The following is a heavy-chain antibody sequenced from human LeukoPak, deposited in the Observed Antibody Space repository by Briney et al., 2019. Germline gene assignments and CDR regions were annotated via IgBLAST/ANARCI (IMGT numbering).Heavy chain of an antibody. Sequence: RASVKVSCKASGGTFSSYAISWVRQAPGQGLEWMGGIIPIFGTANYAQKFQGRVTITADKSTSTAYMELSSLRSEDTAVYYCARQRSGLLRFFKELDYWGQGTLVTVSS. CDR1: GGTFSSYA. J-gene: IGHJ4*02. CDR2: IIPIFGTA. D-gene: IGHD3-3*01. V-gene: IGHV1-69*06. CDR3: ARQRSGLLRFFKELDY.